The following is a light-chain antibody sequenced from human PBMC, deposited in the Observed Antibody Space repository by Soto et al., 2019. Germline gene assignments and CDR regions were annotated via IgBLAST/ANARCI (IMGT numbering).Light chain of an antibody. CDR3: LLYYGDIWV. Sequence: QTVVTQEPPLTVSPGGTVTLTCASSTGAVTSGYHPSWFQQSPGQAPRPLIYNAINKHSWTPARFSGSLLGDKAALTLSGVQPEDEAEYYCLLYYGDIWVFGGGTKVTVL. CDR2: NAI. V-gene: IGLV7-43*01. J-gene: IGLJ3*02. CDR1: TGAVTSGYH.